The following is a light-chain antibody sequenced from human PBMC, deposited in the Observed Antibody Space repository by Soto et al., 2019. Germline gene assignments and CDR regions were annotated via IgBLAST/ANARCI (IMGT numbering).Light chain of an antibody. J-gene: IGLJ1*01. CDR3: CSFAGSTTYV. Sequence: QSALTQPASVSGAPGPSITISCIGTISDIGRYKLVSWYQHHPGKAPKLIIYEVTKRPSGVSNRFSASKSGNTASLTISGLQAEDEADYYCCSFAGSTTYVYGTGTKVTVL. CDR2: EVT. V-gene: IGLV2-23*02. CDR1: ISDIGRYKL.